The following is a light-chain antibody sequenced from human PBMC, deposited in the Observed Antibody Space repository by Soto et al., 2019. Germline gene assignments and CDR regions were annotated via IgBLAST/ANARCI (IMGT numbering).Light chain of an antibody. V-gene: IGLV2-8*01. CDR2: EVT. CDR3: SSYAGGNNLV. CDR1: SSDIGAYNY. Sequence: QSALTQPPSASGSPGQSVTISCTGTSSDIGAYNYVSWYQQHPGKVPRLMIYEVTKRPSGVPDRFSGSQSGNTASLTVSGLQAEDEADHYCSSYAGGNNLVFGGGTKLTVL. J-gene: IGLJ3*02.